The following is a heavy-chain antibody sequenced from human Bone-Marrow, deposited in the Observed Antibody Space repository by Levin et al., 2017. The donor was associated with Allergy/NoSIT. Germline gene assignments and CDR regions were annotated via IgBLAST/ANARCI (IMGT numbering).Heavy chain of an antibody. V-gene: IGHV3-33*01. CDR1: GFTFSTCG. CDR3: ARSLFGGDYLDY. D-gene: IGHD3-10*01. Sequence: GGSLRLSCAASGFTFSTCGMHWVRQAPGKGLEWVAVIWSDGITKYYGDSVKGRFTISRDNSQNTLFLQLTSLRAEDTAVYYCARSLFGGDYLDYWGQGTLVTVSS. CDR2: IWSDGITK. J-gene: IGHJ4*02.